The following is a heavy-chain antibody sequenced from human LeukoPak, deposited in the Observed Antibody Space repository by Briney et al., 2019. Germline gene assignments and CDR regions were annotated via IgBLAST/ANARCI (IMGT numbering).Heavy chain of an antibody. Sequence: ASVKVSCKASGYTFIDYYMNWVRQATGQGLEWMGWMNPNNGNTGYAQKFQGRLTFTRDPSISTAYMELSSLKSDDAAVYYCARKLEGFCSGGSCIDYWGQGTLVTVSS. CDR1: GYTFIDYY. J-gene: IGHJ4*02. D-gene: IGHD2-15*01. CDR3: ARKLEGFCSGGSCIDY. V-gene: IGHV1-8*01. CDR2: MNPNNGNT.